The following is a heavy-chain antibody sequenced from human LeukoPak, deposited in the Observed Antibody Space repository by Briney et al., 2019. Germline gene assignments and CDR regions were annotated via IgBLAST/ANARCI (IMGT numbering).Heavy chain of an antibody. CDR2: INPSGGST. CDR1: GYTFTSYY. Sequence: ASVKVSCKASGYTFTSYYMHWVRQAPGQGLEWMGIINPSGGSTSYAQKFQGRVTMTKDTSTSTVYMELSSLRSEDTAVYYCARGYCSGGSCYPAGYFDYWGQGTLVTVSS. D-gene: IGHD2-15*01. V-gene: IGHV1-46*01. J-gene: IGHJ4*02. CDR3: ARGYCSGGSCYPAGYFDY.